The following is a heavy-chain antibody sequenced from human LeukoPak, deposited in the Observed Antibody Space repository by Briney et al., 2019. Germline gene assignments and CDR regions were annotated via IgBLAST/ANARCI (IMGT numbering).Heavy chain of an antibody. V-gene: IGHV1-69*01. CDR2: IIPIFGTA. Sequence: SVKVSXKASGGTFSSYAISWVRQAPGQGLEWMGGIIPIFGTANYAQKFQGRVTITADESTSTAYMELSSLRSEDTAVYYCARVGYSNYEGPYFDYWGQGTLVTVSS. CDR3: ARVGYSNYEGPYFDY. J-gene: IGHJ4*02. CDR1: GGTFSSYA. D-gene: IGHD4-11*01.